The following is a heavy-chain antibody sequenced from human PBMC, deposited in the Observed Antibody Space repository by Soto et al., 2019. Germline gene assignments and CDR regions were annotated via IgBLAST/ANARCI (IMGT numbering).Heavy chain of an antibody. D-gene: IGHD2-15*01. CDR2: IIPILGIA. CDR1: GGTFSSYT. Sequence: QVQLVQSGAEVKKPGSSVKVSCKASGGTFSSYTISWVRQAPGQGLEWMGRIIPILGIANYAQKVQGRVTXSXAXXTSTADMELSSLRSEDTAVYYCAREEGDILSGMDVWGQGTTVTVSS. V-gene: IGHV1-69*08. CDR3: AREEGDILSGMDV. J-gene: IGHJ6*02.